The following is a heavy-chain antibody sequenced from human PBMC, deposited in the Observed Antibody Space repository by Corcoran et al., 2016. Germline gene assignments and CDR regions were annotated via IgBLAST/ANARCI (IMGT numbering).Heavy chain of an antibody. CDR1: GGSFSGYY. CDR3: ARGPTQQLVYYYGMDV. CDR2: INHSGST. V-gene: IGHV4-34*01. Sequence: QVQLQQWGAGLLKPSETLSLTCAVYGGSFSGYYWSWIRQPPGKGLEWIGEINHSGSTNYNPSLKSRVTISVDTSKNQFSLKLSSVTAADTAVYYGARGPTQQLVYYYGMDVWGQGTTVTVSS. J-gene: IGHJ6*02. D-gene: IGHD6-13*01.